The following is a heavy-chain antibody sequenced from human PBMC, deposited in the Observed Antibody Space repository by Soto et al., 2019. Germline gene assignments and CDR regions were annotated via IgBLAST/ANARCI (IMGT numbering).Heavy chain of an antibody. CDR2: TIPIFGTT. Sequence: QVQLVQSGAEVKKPGSSVKVSCKASGGTFSSYAISWVRQAPGQGLEWMGGTIPIFGTTNYAQKFQGRVTITADESTSTAYMELSSLRSEDTAMYYCARVVTVVKSFHYWYFDLWGRGTLVTVSS. CDR1: GGTFSSYA. CDR3: ARVVTVVKSFHYWYFDL. J-gene: IGHJ2*01. D-gene: IGHD2-15*01. V-gene: IGHV1-69*12.